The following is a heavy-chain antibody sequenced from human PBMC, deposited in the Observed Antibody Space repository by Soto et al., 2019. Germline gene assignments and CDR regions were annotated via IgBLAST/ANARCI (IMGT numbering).Heavy chain of an antibody. CDR2: IWYDGSNK. Sequence: PGGSLRLSCAASGFTFSSYGMHWVRQAPGKGLEWVAVIWYDGSNKYYADSVKGRFTISRDNSKNTLYLQVNSLRAEDTAVYYCARGGYDFWIGYYTGPLAYYAMHFSGQATTLT. CDR1: GFTFSSYG. V-gene: IGHV3-33*01. CDR3: ARGGYDFWIGYYTGPLAYYAMHF. J-gene: IGHJ6*02. D-gene: IGHD3-3*01.